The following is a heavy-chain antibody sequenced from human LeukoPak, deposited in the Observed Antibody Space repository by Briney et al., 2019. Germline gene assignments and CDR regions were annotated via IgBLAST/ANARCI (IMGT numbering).Heavy chain of an antibody. CDR1: GFTFSIYA. CDR2: ISGSGGST. J-gene: IGHJ5*02. D-gene: IGHD3-10*01. Sequence: GGSLRLSCAASGFTFSIYAMSWVRQAPGKGLECVSAISGSGGSTYYADSVKGRFTISRDNSKNTLYLQMNSLRAEDTAVYYCANPYGSGRSWGQGTLVTVSS. CDR3: ANPYGSGRS. V-gene: IGHV3-23*01.